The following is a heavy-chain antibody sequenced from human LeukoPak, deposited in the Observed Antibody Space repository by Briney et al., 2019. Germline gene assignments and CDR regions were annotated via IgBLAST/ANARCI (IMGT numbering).Heavy chain of an antibody. CDR1: GDSISNINYY. J-gene: IGHJ4*02. D-gene: IGHD2-8*02. CDR2: IYYSGTT. V-gene: IGHV4-39*07. Sequence: PSETLSLTCTVSGDSISNINYYWGWIRQPPGKGLKWIGTIYYSGTTYYNPSLKSRVAISVDTSRNQFSLRLNSITAADTAVYYCASRYSTGLHFDFWGQGTLVPVSS. CDR3: ASRYSTGLHFDF.